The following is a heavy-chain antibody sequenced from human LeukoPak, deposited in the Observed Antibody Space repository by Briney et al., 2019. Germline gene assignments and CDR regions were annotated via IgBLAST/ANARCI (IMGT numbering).Heavy chain of an antibody. Sequence: GGSLRLSCAASGFTFSSYAMSWVRQAPGKGLEWVSAISGSGGSTYYADSVKGRFTISRDNSKNTLHLQMNSLRAEDTAVYYCAKSVDKYYYDSSGYYYSGYFQHWGQGTLVTVSS. CDR2: ISGSGGST. D-gene: IGHD3-22*01. CDR1: GFTFSSYA. J-gene: IGHJ1*01. CDR3: AKSVDKYYYDSSGYYYSGYFQH. V-gene: IGHV3-23*01.